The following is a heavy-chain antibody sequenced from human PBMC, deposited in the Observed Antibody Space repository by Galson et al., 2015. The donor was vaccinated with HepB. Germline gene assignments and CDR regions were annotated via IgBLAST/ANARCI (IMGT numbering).Heavy chain of an antibody. J-gene: IGHJ4*02. CDR1: GGTFSSYA. Sequence: SVKVSCKASGGTFSSYAISWVRQAPGQGLEWMGGIIPIFGTANYAQKFQGRVTITADESTSTAYMELSSLRSEDTAVYYCAARVRYFDWRPPYYWGQGTLVTVSS. V-gene: IGHV1-69*13. CDR3: AARVRYFDWRPPYY. CDR2: IIPIFGTA. D-gene: IGHD3-9*01.